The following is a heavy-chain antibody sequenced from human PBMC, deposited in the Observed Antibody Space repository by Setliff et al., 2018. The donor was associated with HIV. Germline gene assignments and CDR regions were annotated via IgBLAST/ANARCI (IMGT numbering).Heavy chain of an antibody. CDR1: GYTSTSYD. V-gene: IGHV1-8*01. D-gene: IGHD2-15*01. CDR3: ARTRSGGSSVYYYYYMDV. CDR2: VNPDSGNT. J-gene: IGHJ6*03. Sequence: GASVKVSCKASGYTSTSYDINWVRQATGQGLEWMGWVNPDSGNTGSAQNFQGRLTITWNTSISTAYMELGSLGFDDTAVYFCARTRSGGSSVYYYYYMDVWGQGTAVTVSS.